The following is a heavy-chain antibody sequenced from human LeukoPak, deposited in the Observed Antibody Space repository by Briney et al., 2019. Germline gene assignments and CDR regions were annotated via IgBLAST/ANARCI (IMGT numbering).Heavy chain of an antibody. CDR3: ARDPLGDSSGSYFDP. Sequence: PSETLSLTCSVSGGSISNYYWSWIRQPAGKGLEWIGRVHSSGNTNYNPSLKSRVTMSVNTPTNQFPLKLSSVTAADTAVYYCARDPLGDSSGSYFDPWGQGTLVTVSS. J-gene: IGHJ5*02. D-gene: IGHD3-22*01. CDR2: VHSSGNT. V-gene: IGHV4-4*07. CDR1: GGSISNYY.